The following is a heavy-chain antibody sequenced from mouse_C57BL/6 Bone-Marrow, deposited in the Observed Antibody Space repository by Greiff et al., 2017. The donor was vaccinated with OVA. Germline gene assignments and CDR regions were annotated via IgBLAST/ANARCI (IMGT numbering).Heavy chain of an antibody. CDR3: ARDYYGSFYAMDY. CDR2: INPYNGGT. V-gene: IGHV1-19*01. J-gene: IGHJ4*01. D-gene: IGHD1-1*01. Sequence: EVMLVESGPVLVKPGASVKMSCKASGYTFTDYYMNWVKQSHGKSLEWIGVINPYNGGTSYNQKFKGKATLTVDKSSSTAYMELNSLTSEDSAVYYCARDYYGSFYAMDYWGQGTSVTVSS. CDR1: GYTFTDYY.